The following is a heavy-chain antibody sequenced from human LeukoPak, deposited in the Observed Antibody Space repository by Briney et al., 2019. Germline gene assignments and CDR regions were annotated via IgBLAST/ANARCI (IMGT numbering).Heavy chain of an antibody. CDR3: ARRPRQYGMDV. CDR1: GFTFSSYE. CDR2: ISSSGSTI. Sequence: PGGSLRLSCAASGFTFSSYEMNWVRQAPGKGLEWVSYISSSGSTIYYADSVKGRLTISRDNAKNSLYLQMNSLRAEDTAVYYCARRPRQYGMDVWGQGTTVTVSS. J-gene: IGHJ6*02. V-gene: IGHV3-48*03.